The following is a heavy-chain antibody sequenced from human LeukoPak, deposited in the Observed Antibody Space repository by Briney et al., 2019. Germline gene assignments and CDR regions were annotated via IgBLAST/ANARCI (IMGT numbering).Heavy chain of an antibody. V-gene: IGHV4-61*08. CDR2: IYYSGST. J-gene: IGHJ4*02. Sequence: SQTLSLTCTVSGGSTSSGGYYWSWIRQPPGKGLEWIGHIYYSGSTNYNPSLKSRVTISVDTSKNQFSLKLSSVTAADTAVYYCARDRRYYGSGNYYKSFDYWGQGTLVTVSS. CDR3: ARDRRYYGSGNYYKSFDY. D-gene: IGHD3-10*01. CDR1: GGSTSSGGYY.